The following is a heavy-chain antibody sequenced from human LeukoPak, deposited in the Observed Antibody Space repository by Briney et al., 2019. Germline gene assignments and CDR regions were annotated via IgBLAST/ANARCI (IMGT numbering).Heavy chain of an antibody. CDR3: ARVIKPHYYGSGSFFRWPNAFDI. D-gene: IGHD3-10*01. CDR2: ISSSGSTI. V-gene: IGHV3-48*03. Sequence: GGSLRLSCAASGFTFSSYEMNWVRQAPGKGLEWVSYISSSGSTIYYADSVKGRFTISRDNAKNSLYLQMNSLRAEDTAVYYCARVIKPHYYGSGSFFRWPNAFDIWGQGTMVTVSS. J-gene: IGHJ3*02. CDR1: GFTFSSYE.